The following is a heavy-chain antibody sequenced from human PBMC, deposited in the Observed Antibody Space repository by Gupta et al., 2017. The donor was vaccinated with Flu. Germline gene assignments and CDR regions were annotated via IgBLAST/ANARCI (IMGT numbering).Heavy chain of an antibody. J-gene: IGHJ4*02. CDR1: GYSFSSSYY. D-gene: IGHD3-22*01. CDR3: AGASTDQDISGYFPE. Sequence: QVQLQESGPGLVKPSETLSLTCEVSGYSFSSSYYWGWIRQPPGKGLEWIGGVYYSGVTYYNPSRESRVAISVDTPNNQFSLKLTSVTEADTAVYYCAGASTDQDISGYFPEWGQGTLVTVSS. CDR2: VYYSGVT. V-gene: IGHV4-38-2*01.